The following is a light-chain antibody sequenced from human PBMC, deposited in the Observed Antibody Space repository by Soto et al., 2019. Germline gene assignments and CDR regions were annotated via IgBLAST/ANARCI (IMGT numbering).Light chain of an antibody. J-gene: IGKJ3*01. CDR2: DVS. CDR3: QQRSNWPRFT. Sequence: EIVFTQSPATLSFSPGESATLSCRASQSVSTYLAWYQQKPGQAPRLLIYDVSNRATGIPARFSGSGSGTDFTLTISSLEPEDFAIYYCQQRSNWPRFTFGPGTKVDIK. CDR1: QSVSTY. V-gene: IGKV3-11*01.